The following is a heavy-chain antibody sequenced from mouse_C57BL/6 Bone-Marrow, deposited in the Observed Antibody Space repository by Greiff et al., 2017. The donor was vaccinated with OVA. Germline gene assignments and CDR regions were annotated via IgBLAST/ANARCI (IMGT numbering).Heavy chain of an antibody. J-gene: IGHJ3*01. V-gene: IGHV5-6*01. CDR1: GFTFSSYG. CDR3: ARHVLLWSTWFAY. Sequence: EVKLVESGGDLVKPGGSLKLSCAASGFTFSSYGMSWVRQTPDKRLEWVATISSGGSYTYYPDSVKGRFTISRDNAKNTLYLQMSSLKSEDTAMYYCARHVLLWSTWFAYGGRGTLVTVSA. D-gene: IGHD2-1*01. CDR2: ISSGGSYT.